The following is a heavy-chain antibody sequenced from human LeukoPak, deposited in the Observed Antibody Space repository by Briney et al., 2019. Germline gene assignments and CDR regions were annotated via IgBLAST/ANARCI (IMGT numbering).Heavy chain of an antibody. CDR3: ARVNYYDSSGYWNEAFDI. D-gene: IGHD3-22*01. CDR1: GGSFSGYY. J-gene: IGHJ3*02. V-gene: IGHV4-34*01. CDR2: INHSGST. Sequence: SETLSLTCAVYGGSFSGYYWSWIRQPPGKGLEWIGEINHSGSTNYNPSLKSRVTISVDTSKNQFSLKLSSVTAADTAVHYCARVNYYDSSGYWNEAFDIWGQGTMVTVSS.